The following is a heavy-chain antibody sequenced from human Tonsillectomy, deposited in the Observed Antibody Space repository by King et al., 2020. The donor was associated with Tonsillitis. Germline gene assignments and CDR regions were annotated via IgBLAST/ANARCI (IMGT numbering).Heavy chain of an antibody. J-gene: IGHJ4*01. CDR3: ARASGWNEPPDY. Sequence: VQLQESGPGLVKPLKTLSLTCTVSGGSISSGGYYWSWIRQHPGKGLEWIGYIYHSGNTYYNPSLESRVTISVDTSKDQFSLKLSSVTAADTAMYYCARASGWNEPPDYWGHGTLVTVSS. CDR1: GGSISSGGYY. CDR2: IYHSGNT. V-gene: IGHV4-31*03. D-gene: IGHD1-1*01.